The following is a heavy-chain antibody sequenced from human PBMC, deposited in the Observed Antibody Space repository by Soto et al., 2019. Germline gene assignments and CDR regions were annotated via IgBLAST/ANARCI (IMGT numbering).Heavy chain of an antibody. CDR3: ATLPDGAYTYGRYYLDY. Sequence: EVQLVQSGAEVKKPGESLKISCKASGYSFTSYWIGWVRQMPGKGLEWMGIIYPGDSDTRYSPSFQGQVTISAAKSIATAYLQWSSLKASDTAMYYCATLPDGAYTYGRYYLDYWGQGTLVTVSS. V-gene: IGHV5-51*01. CDR1: GYSFTSYW. CDR2: IYPGDSDT. D-gene: IGHD5-18*01. J-gene: IGHJ4*02.